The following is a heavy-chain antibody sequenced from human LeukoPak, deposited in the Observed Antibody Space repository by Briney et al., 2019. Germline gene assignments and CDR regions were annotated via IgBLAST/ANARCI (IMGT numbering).Heavy chain of an antibody. V-gene: IGHV4-59*11. Sequence: TSETLSLTCTVSGGSISSHYWSWIRQPPGKGLEWIGYIYYGGSTNYNPSLKSRVTISVDTSKNQFSLKLSSVTAADTAVYYCARVGRRDGYSIYFDYWGQGTLVTVSS. CDR3: ARVGRRDGYSIYFDY. CDR1: GGSISSHY. D-gene: IGHD5-24*01. J-gene: IGHJ4*02. CDR2: IYYGGST.